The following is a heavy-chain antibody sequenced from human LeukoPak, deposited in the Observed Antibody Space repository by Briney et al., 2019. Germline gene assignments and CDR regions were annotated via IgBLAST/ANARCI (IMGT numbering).Heavy chain of an antibody. CDR1: GFTFSSYW. V-gene: IGHV3-7*01. D-gene: IGHD3-22*01. J-gene: IGHJ4*02. CDR3: ARVKGYDSSLGY. CDR2: IKQDGSEK. Sequence: PGGSLRLSCAASGFTFSSYWMSWVRQAPGKGLEWVANIKQDGSEKYYVDSVKGRFTISRDNAKDSLYLQMNGLRAEDTAVYYCARVKGYDSSLGYWGQGTLVTVSS.